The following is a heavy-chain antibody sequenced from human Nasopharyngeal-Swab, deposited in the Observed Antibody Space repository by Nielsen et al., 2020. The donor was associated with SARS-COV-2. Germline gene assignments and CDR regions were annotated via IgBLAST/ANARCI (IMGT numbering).Heavy chain of an antibody. D-gene: IGHD3-3*01. CDR3: ARWSSSSIKFDY. J-gene: IGHJ4*02. V-gene: IGHV4-39*01. CDR2: MYHSGAI. CDR1: GGSMSSFAFDSY. Sequence: SETLSLTCTVSGGSMSSFAFDSYWAWIRQPPGMGLEWIGSMYHSGAIYTNPSLKSRVTLSVDTSTNKFSLNLSSVTAADTAVYYCARWSSSSIKFDYWGQGTLVSVSS.